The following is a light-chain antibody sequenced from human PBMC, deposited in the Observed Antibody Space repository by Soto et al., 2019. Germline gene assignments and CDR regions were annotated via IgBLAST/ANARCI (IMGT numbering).Light chain of an antibody. V-gene: IGKV3-20*01. CDR3: QQYGSSPRT. J-gene: IGKJ1*01. CDR2: DAS. CDR1: HSVSSSY. Sequence: EIVLTQSPGTLSLSPGERATLSCRASHSVSSSYLAWYQQKPGQAPRLLIYDASSRATAIPDRFSGSGSGTDFTLTTTRLEPEDFAVYYCQQYGSSPRTFGQGTKVEIK.